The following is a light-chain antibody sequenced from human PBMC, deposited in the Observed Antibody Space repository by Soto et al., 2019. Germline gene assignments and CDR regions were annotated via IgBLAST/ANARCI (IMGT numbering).Light chain of an antibody. CDR2: DNN. V-gene: IGLV1-51*01. CDR1: SSNIGNNY. CDR3: GTWDSSLSAWV. J-gene: IGLJ3*02. Sequence: QSVLTQPPSVSAAPGQKVTISCSGSSSNIGNNYVSWYQQLPGTAPKLLIYDNNKRPSGIPDRFSGSKSGTSATLGITGLQTGDEADYYCGTWDSSLSAWVFGGGTKVIVL.